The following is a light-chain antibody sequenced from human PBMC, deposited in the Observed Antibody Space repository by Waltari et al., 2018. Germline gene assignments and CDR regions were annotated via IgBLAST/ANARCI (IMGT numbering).Light chain of an antibody. Sequence: EIVLTQSPATLSLSPGEGATLSCRASQSVGRSLVWYQQKPGRAPRLLIYGASIRATGIPDRFTGSGSGTDFSLTISRLEPEDFAVYYCQMYVRLPVTFGQGTKVEI. CDR3: QMYVRLPVT. V-gene: IGKV3-20*01. CDR2: GAS. CDR1: QSVGRS. J-gene: IGKJ1*01.